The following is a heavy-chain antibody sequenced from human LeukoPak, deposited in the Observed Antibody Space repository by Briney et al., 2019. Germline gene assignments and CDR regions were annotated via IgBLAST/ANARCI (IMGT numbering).Heavy chain of an antibody. CDR2: IRSKTYGVTT. CDR1: GFIFGDYA. V-gene: IGHV3-49*04. CDR3: TRADSVLYSDISGY. D-gene: IGHD3-9*01. Sequence: GGSLRLSCTASGFIFGDYAMHWVRQAPEKGLEWVGFIRSKTYGVTTEYAASVKGRFTISRDDPKSITYLQMSSLKTEDTAVYYCTRADSVLYSDISGYWGQGTLVTVSS. J-gene: IGHJ4*02.